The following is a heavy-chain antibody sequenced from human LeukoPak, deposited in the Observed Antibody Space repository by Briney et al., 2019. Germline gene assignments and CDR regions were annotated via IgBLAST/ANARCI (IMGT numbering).Heavy chain of an antibody. CDR2: ISYDGSNK. J-gene: IGHJ4*02. D-gene: IGHD6-13*01. CDR1: GFTFSSYE. CDR3: AAAGQHTDFDY. V-gene: IGHV3-30*03. Sequence: PGGSLRLSCAASGFTFSSYEMNWVRQAPGKGLEWVAVISYDGSNKYYADSVKGRFTISRDNSKNTLYLQMNSLRAEDTAVYYCAAAGQHTDFDYWGQGTLVTVSS.